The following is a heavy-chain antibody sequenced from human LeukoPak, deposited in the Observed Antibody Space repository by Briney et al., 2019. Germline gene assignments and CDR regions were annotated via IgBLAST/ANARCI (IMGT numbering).Heavy chain of an antibody. J-gene: IGHJ4*02. CDR2: FDPEDGET. CDR3: ATRTQIWFGIDY. Sequence: GASVKVSCKVSGYTLTELSMHWVRQAPGEGLEWMGGFDPEDGETIYAQKFQGRVTMTEDTSTDTAYMELSSLRSEDTAVYYCATRTQIWFGIDYWGQGTLVTVSS. CDR1: GYTLTELS. V-gene: IGHV1-24*01. D-gene: IGHD3-10*01.